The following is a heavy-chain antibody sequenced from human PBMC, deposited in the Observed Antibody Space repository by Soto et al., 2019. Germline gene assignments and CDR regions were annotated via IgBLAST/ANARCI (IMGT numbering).Heavy chain of an antibody. CDR1: GFTFSSYE. Sequence: EVQLVESGGGLVQPGGSLRLSCAASGFTFSSYEMNWVRQAAGKGLEWVSYISSSGSTIYYADSVKGRFTISRDNAKNSLYLQMNSLRAEDTAVYYCAREYCSSTSCYWGFDYWGQGTLVTVSS. CDR2: ISSSGSTI. J-gene: IGHJ4*02. V-gene: IGHV3-48*03. D-gene: IGHD2-2*01. CDR3: AREYCSSTSCYWGFDY.